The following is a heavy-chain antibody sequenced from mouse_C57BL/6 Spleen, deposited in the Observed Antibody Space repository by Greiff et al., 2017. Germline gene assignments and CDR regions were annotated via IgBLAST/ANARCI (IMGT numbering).Heavy chain of an antibody. CDR1: GYTFTDYY. CDR2: INPYNGGT. CDR3: ARTGNYYGSSLYYFDY. D-gene: IGHD1-1*01. Sequence: EVQLQQSGPVLVKPGASVKMSCKASGYTFTDYYMNWVKQSHGKSLEWIGVINPYNGGTSYNQKFKGKATLTVDKSSRTAYMELNSLTSEDSAVYYGARTGNYYGSSLYYFDYWGQGTTLTVSS. V-gene: IGHV1-19*01. J-gene: IGHJ2*01.